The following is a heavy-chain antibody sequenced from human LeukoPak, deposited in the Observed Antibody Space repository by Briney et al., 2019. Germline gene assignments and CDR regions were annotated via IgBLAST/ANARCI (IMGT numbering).Heavy chain of an antibody. V-gene: IGHV3-30*02. CDR1: GFTFSSYG. CDR2: IRYDGSNK. J-gene: IGHJ4*02. CDR3: AKVPVVPAAIDDY. D-gene: IGHD2-2*01. Sequence: PGGSLRLSCAASGFTFSSYGMHWVRQAPGKGLEWVAFIRYDGSNKYYADSVKGRFTISRDNSKNTLYLQMNSLRAEDTAVYYCAKVPVVPAAIDDYWGQGTLVTVSS.